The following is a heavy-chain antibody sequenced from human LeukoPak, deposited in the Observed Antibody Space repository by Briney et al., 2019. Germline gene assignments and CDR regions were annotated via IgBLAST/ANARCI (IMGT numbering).Heavy chain of an antibody. CDR2: MNPNSGNT. D-gene: IGHD5-12*01. CDR1: GYTFTSYD. J-gene: IGHJ6*03. V-gene: IGHV1-8*01. Sequence: GASVKVSCKASGYTFTSYDINWVRQATGQGLEWMGWMNPNSGNTGYAQKFQGRVTMTRNTSISTAYMELSSLRSEDTAVYYCARGQGYARYYYYYMDVWGKGTTVTVSS. CDR3: ARGQGYARYYYYYMDV.